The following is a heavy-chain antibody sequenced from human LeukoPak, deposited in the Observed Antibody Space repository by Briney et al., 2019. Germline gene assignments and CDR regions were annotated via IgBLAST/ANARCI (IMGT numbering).Heavy chain of an antibody. CDR1: GFTFSNSL. J-gene: IGHJ4*02. D-gene: IGHD1-1*01. CDR3: ARMATAFDY. V-gene: IGHV3-74*01. CDR2: ISSDGSSS. Sequence: GGSLTHSCGASGFTFSNSLMHWVPQVPGKRVLWVSRISSDGSSSIYADSVKGRFTISSDNAKNTLYLQMNSLRAEDTAVYYCARMATAFDYWGQGTLVTVSS.